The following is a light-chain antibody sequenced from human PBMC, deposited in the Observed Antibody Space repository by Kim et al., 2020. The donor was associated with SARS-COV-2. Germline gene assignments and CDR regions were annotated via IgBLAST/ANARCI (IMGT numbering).Light chain of an antibody. Sequence: ELTQPPSASGTPGQRVTISCSGSSSNIGSNNVVWYQQLPGAAPNLLLYSHNQRPSGIPDRFSGSRSGTSASLAISGLQSGDEADYYCGVWYDSLKQGVFGGGTQLTVL. J-gene: IGLJ3*02. CDR1: SSNIGSNN. CDR3: GVWYDSLKQGV. CDR2: SHN. V-gene: IGLV1-44*01.